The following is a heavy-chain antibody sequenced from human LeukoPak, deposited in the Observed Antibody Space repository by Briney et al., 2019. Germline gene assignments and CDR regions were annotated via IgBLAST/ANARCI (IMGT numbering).Heavy chain of an antibody. D-gene: IGHD6-19*01. J-gene: IGHJ5*02. CDR1: GGTFSSYA. CDR3: ARSSPAVANWFDP. CDR2: IIPILGIA. V-gene: IGHV1-69*04. Sequence: SVKVSCKASGGTFSSYAISWVRQAPGQGLEWMGRIIPILGIANYAQKFQGRITITADKSTSTAYMELSSLRSEDTAVYYCARSSPAVANWFDPWGQGTLVTVSS.